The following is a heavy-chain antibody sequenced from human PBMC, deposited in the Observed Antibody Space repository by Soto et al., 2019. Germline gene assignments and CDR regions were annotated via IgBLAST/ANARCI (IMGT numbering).Heavy chain of an antibody. CDR1: GFTFRSCG. D-gene: IGHD3-10*01. V-gene: IGHV3-33*01. CDR3: VRDLGRTDYRNNDIFDI. J-gene: IGHJ3*02. CDR2: LWYDGTTK. Sequence: QVVESGGGVVQPGRSPTLSCATSGFTFRSCGMHWVRQAPGKGLEWVAVLWYDGTTKYYSDSAKGRFIISRDNSKNTLYLQMNSVRVDDTGVYYCVRDLGRTDYRNNDIFDIWGQGTKVTVSS.